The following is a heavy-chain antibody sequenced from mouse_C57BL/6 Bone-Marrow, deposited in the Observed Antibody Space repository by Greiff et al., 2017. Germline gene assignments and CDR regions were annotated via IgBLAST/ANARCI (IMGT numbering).Heavy chain of an antibody. D-gene: IGHD2-4*01. Sequence: QVHLQQPGAELVMPGASVKLSCKASGYTFTSYWMHWVKQRPGQGLEWIGEIDPSDRSTNYNQKFKGKSTLTVDKSSSTAYMQLSSLTSEDSAVYYWAREEIYYDYGFAYWGQGTLVTVSA. CDR3: AREEIYYDYGFAY. V-gene: IGHV1-69*01. CDR2: IDPSDRST. CDR1: GYTFTSYW. J-gene: IGHJ3*01.